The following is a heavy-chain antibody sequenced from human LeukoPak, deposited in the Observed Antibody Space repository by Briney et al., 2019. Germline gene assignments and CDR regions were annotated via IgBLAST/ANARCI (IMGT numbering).Heavy chain of an antibody. D-gene: IGHD3-10*01. CDR3: ARDLLGFGELFRYGMDV. V-gene: IGHV3-21*01. Sequence: GWSLRLFCAASGFTFSSYSMNWVRQAPGKGLEWVSSISSSSSYIYYADSVKGRFTISRDNAKNSLYLQMNSLRAEDTAVYYCARDLLGFGELFRYGMDVWGQGTTVTVSS. J-gene: IGHJ6*02. CDR2: ISSSSSYI. CDR1: GFTFSSYS.